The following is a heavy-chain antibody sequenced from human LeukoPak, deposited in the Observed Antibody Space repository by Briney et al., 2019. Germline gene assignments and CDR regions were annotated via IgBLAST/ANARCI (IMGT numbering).Heavy chain of an antibody. Sequence: SETLSLTCTVSGGSISSSSIDYWGWIRQPPGKGLEWIGSIYYSGSTYYNPSLKSRVTISVDTSKNQFSLKVTSMTAADTAVYYCARHQRLLSWFDPWGQGTLVTVSS. V-gene: IGHV4-39*01. CDR3: ARHQRLLSWFDP. D-gene: IGHD2-15*01. CDR1: GGSISSSSIDY. J-gene: IGHJ5*02. CDR2: IYYSGST.